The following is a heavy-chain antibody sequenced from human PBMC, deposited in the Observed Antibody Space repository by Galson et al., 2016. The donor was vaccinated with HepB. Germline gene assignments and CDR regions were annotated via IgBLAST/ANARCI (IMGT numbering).Heavy chain of an antibody. J-gene: IGHJ4*02. CDR1: GFTFSIYG. D-gene: IGHD2-15*01. CDR2: TSSDESVK. V-gene: IGHV3-30*03. Sequence: SLRLSCAAYGFTFSIYGMHWIRQAPGKGLEWVATTSSDESVKHYADPVQGRFTISKDNFKNTLYLQMNSLRAEDTAVYYCARDLPLLGWGQGTLVTVSS. CDR3: ARDLPLLG.